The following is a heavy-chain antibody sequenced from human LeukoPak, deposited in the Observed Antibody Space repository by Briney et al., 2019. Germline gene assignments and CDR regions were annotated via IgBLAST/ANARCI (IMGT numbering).Heavy chain of an antibody. CDR2: VSTSSSYI. CDR1: GVTFSGYS. CDR3: AREYSGYGDFDY. J-gene: IGHJ4*02. Sequence: GGSLRLSCAASGVTFSGYSMNWVRRAPGMGLEWVSSVSTSSSYIYYADSVKGRFTISRDNAKNSLYLQMNSLRAEDTAVYYCAREYSGYGDFDYWGQGNLVTVSS. D-gene: IGHD5-12*01. V-gene: IGHV3-21*01.